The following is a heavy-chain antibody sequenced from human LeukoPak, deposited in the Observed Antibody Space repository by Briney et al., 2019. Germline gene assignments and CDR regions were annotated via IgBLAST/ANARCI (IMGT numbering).Heavy chain of an antibody. D-gene: IGHD4-17*01. CDR1: GFTFSSYS. Sequence: PGGSLRLSCAASGFTFSSYSMNWVRQAPGKGLEWVSSISSSSYIYYADSVKGRFTISRDNAKNSLYLQMNSLRAEDTAVYYCARDFAYADWFDPWGQGTLVTVSS. CDR3: ARDFAYADWFDP. J-gene: IGHJ5*02. CDR2: ISSSSYI. V-gene: IGHV3-21*01.